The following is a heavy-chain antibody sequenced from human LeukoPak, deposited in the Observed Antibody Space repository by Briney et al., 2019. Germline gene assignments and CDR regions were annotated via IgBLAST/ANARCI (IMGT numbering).Heavy chain of an antibody. J-gene: IGHJ4*02. V-gene: IGHV3-48*03. CDR2: ISRSGDII. CDR1: VFTFSTYE. CDR3: ARDIGYYFGSGDSRIFDY. D-gene: IGHD3-10*01. Sequence: GGSLRLSCVASVFTFSTYEMNWVRQAPGKGLEWVSYISRSGDIIYYVDSVKGRFTISRDSAKNSLYLQMKSLRAEDTAVYYCARDIGYYFGSGDSRIFDYWGQGTLVTVSS.